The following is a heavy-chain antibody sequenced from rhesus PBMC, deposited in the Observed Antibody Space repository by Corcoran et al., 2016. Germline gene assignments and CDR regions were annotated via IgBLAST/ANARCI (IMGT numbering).Heavy chain of an antibody. Sequence: QVQLQESGPGLVKPSETLSLTCTVSGASISSYWWSWIRQPPGKGLEWIGRILGSVGTPHYNPSLQRRVTISTDTSKNQFSLKLSSVTAADTAVYYCASYMTTVTAWNSLDVWGRGVLVTVSS. CDR3: ASYMTTVTAWNSLDV. V-gene: IGHV4S6*01. J-gene: IGHJ5-2*02. CDR2: ILGSVGTP. D-gene: IGHD4-35*01. CDR1: GASISSYW.